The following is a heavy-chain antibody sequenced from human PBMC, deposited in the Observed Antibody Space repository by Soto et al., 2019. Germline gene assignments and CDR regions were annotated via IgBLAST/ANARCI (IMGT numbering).Heavy chain of an antibody. J-gene: IGHJ4*02. V-gene: IGHV4-34*01. CDR3: ARAPSLLGYCSGGSCYLYDY. Sequence: SETLSLTCAVYGGSFSGYYWSWIRQPPGKGLEWIGEINHSGSTNYNPSLKSRVTISVDTSKNQFSLKLSSVTAADTAVYYCARAPSLLGYCSGGSCYLYDYWGQGTLVTVSS. D-gene: IGHD2-15*01. CDR1: GGSFSGYY. CDR2: INHSGST.